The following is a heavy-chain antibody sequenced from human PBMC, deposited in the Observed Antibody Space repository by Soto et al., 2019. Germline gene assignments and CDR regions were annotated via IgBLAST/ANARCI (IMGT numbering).Heavy chain of an antibody. CDR1: GGSISSYY. D-gene: IGHD1-1*01. Sequence: SETLSLTCTASGGSISSYYWSWIRQPPGKGLEWIGYIYYSGSTNYNPSLKSRVTISVDTSKNQFSLKLSSVTAADTAVYYCARHRNPLLTMMWYDPWGQGTLVTVSS. CDR3: ARHRNPLLTMMWYDP. J-gene: IGHJ5*02. CDR2: IYYSGST. V-gene: IGHV4-59*08.